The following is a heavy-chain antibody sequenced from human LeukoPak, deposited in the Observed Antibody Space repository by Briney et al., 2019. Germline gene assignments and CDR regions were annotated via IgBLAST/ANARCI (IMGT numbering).Heavy chain of an antibody. Sequence: ASVKVSCKASGYTFTDYYMHWVRQAPGQGLEWMGWINPKSGATFYVQTFQGRVTMTRGTSINTAYMDLSSLRSDDTAVYYCARDGEYGTGSYYRGCFDYWGQGTLVTVSS. CDR3: ARDGEYGTGSYYRGCFDY. D-gene: IGHD3-10*01. V-gene: IGHV1-2*02. J-gene: IGHJ4*02. CDR2: INPKSGAT. CDR1: GYTFTDYY.